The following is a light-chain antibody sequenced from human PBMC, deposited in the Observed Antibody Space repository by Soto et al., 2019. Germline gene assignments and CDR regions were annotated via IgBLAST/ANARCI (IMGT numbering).Light chain of an antibody. Sequence: DFQMTQSPSSLSASVGDRVTITCRASQDISDHLAWYQHKPGKVPKLLIYEASTLQSGVPSRFSGGGFGTDFYLTISSLQPEDVAIYYCQRYNRTPRTFGQGTKVELK. J-gene: IGKJ1*01. CDR2: EAS. CDR1: QDISDH. CDR3: QRYNRTPRT. V-gene: IGKV1-27*01.